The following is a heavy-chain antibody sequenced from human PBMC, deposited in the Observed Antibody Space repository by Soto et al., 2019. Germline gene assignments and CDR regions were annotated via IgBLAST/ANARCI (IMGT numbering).Heavy chain of an antibody. CDR1: GFTFSSYG. J-gene: IGHJ3*02. CDR2: IWYDGSNK. V-gene: IGHV3-33*01. D-gene: IGHD6-19*01. CDR3: AGVAGILLGAFDI. Sequence: GGSLRLSCAASGFTFSSYGMHWVRQAPGKGLEWVAVIWYDGSNKYYADSVKGRFTISRDNSKNTLYLQMNSLRAEDTAVYYCAGVAGILLGAFDIWGQGTMVTVSS.